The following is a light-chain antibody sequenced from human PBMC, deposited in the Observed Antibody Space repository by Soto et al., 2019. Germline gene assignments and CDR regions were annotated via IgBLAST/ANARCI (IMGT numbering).Light chain of an antibody. CDR1: SSDGGSYNF. Sequence: QSALTQPASVSGSPGQSITISCTGTSSDGGSYNFVSWYQQHPGKAPKLMIYEGSKRPSGVSNRFSGSKSGNTASLTISGLQAEDEADYYCCSYAGSSTWVFGTGTKVTVL. V-gene: IGLV2-23*01. CDR3: CSYAGSSTWV. J-gene: IGLJ1*01. CDR2: EGS.